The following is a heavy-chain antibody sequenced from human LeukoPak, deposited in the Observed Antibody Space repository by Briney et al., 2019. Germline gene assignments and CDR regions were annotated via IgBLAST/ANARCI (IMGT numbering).Heavy chain of an antibody. V-gene: IGHV3-48*04. CDR3: ARDQEGHGGSYSAY. J-gene: IGHJ4*02. CDR1: GFTFSSYW. D-gene: IGHD1-26*01. Sequence: GGSLRLSCAASGFTFSSYWMHWVRQAPGKGLEWVSYISSSGSTIYYADSVKGRFTISRDNAKNSLYLQMNSLRAEDTAVYYCARDQEGHGGSYSAYWGQGTLVTVSS. CDR2: ISSSGSTI.